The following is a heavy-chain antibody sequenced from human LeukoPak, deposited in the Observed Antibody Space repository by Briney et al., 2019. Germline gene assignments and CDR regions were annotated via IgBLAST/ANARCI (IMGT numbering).Heavy chain of an antibody. Sequence: SETLSLTCTVSGGSISSSSYYWGWIRQPPGKGLEWIGSIYYSGSTYYNPSLKSRVTISVDTSKNQFSLKLSSVTAADTAVYYCASHTYYDFWSGYSLYFDYWGQGTLVTVSS. D-gene: IGHD3-3*01. CDR3: ASHTYYDFWSGYSLYFDY. CDR2: IYYSGST. J-gene: IGHJ4*02. V-gene: IGHV4-39*01. CDR1: GGSISSSSYY.